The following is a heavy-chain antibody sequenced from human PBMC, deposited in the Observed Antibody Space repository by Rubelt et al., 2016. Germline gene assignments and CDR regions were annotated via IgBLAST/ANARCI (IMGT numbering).Heavy chain of an antibody. CDR3: ARRDTVAEYYFDY. D-gene: IGHD4-23*01. CDR1: GGSISSGGDY. J-gene: IGHJ4*02. CDR2: IYYSGGT. Sequence: QVQLQESGPGLVKPSQTLSLTCTVSGGSISSGGDYWGWIRKPPGKGLEWIGGIYYSGGTYYNPSLKGRVTISVDTSKNQFSLKLGSVTAADTAVYYCARRDTVAEYYFDYWGQGTLVTVSS. V-gene: IGHV4-39*01.